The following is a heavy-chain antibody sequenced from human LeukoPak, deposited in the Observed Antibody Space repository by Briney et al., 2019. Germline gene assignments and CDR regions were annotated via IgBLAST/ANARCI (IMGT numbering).Heavy chain of an antibody. J-gene: IGHJ5*02. CDR3: ARRGSGLNWFDP. V-gene: IGHV4-39*01. D-gene: IGHD3-22*01. CDR1: GGSISSSSYY. Sequence: SETLSLTCTVSGGSISSSSYYWGWIRQPPGKGLEWIGSIYYSGNTYYSPSLKSRVTVSVDTSKNQFSLKLSSVTAAGTAVYYCARRGSGLNWFDPWGQGTLVTVSS. CDR2: IYYSGNT.